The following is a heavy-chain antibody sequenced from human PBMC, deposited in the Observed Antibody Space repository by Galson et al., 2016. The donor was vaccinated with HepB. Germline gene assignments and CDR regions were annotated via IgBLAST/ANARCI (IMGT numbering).Heavy chain of an antibody. D-gene: IGHD4-17*01. CDR2: ISSGSAYR. J-gene: IGHJ6*02. Sequence: SLRLSCAASGFIFSTYSMNWVRQAPGKGLEWVSSISSGSAYRYYADSVKGRFTISRDNAKRSLYLQMNSLRAEDTAVYYCAREGLSDYGDYKYYYYALDVWGQGTTVTVSS. V-gene: IGHV3-21*01. CDR3: AREGLSDYGDYKYYYYALDV. CDR1: GFIFSTYS.